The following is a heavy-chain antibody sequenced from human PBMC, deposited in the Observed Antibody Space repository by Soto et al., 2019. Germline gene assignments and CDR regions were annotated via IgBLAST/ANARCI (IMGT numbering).Heavy chain of an antibody. CDR2: IYYSGST. D-gene: IGHD3-22*01. CDR3: MLGSGWKDFDY. J-gene: IGHJ4*02. Sequence: QLQLQESGPGLVKPSETLSLTCTVSGGSITGSSYYWGWIRQPPGKGLEWIGSIYYSGSTYYNPSLQSRVTISVDTSKNQFSLKLSSVTAADTAVYYCMLGSGWKDFDYWGQGTLVTVSS. V-gene: IGHV4-39*01. CDR1: GGSITGSSYY.